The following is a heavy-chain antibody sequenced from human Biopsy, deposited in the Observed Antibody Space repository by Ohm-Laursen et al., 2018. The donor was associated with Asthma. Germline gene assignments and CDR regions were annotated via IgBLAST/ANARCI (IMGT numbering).Heavy chain of an antibody. CDR3: ASDFPKDYVRYNFQF. CDR1: GYSLTDLS. V-gene: IGHV1-24*01. CDR2: HDHEEGGT. D-gene: IGHD4-17*01. J-gene: IGHJ4*02. Sequence: ASVKVSCELSGYSLTDLSMHWVRQAPGQGLEWMGGHDHEEGGTVNARRFQGRVTITEDTSTDTAYMELSSLSSDDTAVYYCASDFPKDYVRYNFQFWGQGTLVTVSS.